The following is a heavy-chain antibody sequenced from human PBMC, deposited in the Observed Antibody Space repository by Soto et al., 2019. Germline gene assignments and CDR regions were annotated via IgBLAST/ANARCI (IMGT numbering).Heavy chain of an antibody. Sequence: QVQLQESGPGLVKPSQTLSLTCTVSVGSISSGDYYWSWIRQPPGKGLEWIGYIYYSGSTYYNPSLKSRVTISVDTSKNQFSLKLSSVTAADTAVYYCARGSRYSSSWYSLYYYYGMDVWGQGTTVTVSS. D-gene: IGHD6-13*01. V-gene: IGHV4-30-4*01. J-gene: IGHJ6*02. CDR1: VGSISSGDYY. CDR2: IYYSGST. CDR3: ARGSRYSSSWYSLYYYYGMDV.